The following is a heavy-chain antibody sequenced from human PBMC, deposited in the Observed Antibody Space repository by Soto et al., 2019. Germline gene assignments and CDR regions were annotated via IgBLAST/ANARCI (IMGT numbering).Heavy chain of an antibody. Sequence: QVQLQESGPGLVKPSPTLSLTCTVSGGSISSGGYYWSWIRQHPGKGLECIGYIYYSGSTYYNPSLKSRVNISVDASKNRFSLKLSSVTAADTAVYYCAASCVACGGFNYYGMDVGVQGPTVPVSS. J-gene: IGHJ6*02. V-gene: IGHV4-31*03. CDR3: AASCVACGGFNYYGMDV. CDR2: IYYSGST. CDR1: GGSISSGGYY. D-gene: IGHD5-12*01.